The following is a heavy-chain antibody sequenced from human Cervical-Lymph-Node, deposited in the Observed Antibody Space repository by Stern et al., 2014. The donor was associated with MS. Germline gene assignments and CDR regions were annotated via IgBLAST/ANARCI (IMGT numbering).Heavy chain of an antibody. CDR3: AKDINLRGTYYFDY. V-gene: IGHV3-9*01. CDR1: GFTFDDYA. D-gene: IGHD2-15*01. Sequence: EVQLEESGGGLVQPGRSLRLSCAASGFTFDDYAMHWVRQAPGKGLEWVSGISWNSGNIGYADSVKGRFTISRDNAKNSLYLQMNSRRAEDTALYYCAKDINLRGTYYFDYWGRGTLVTVSS. J-gene: IGHJ4*02. CDR2: ISWNSGNI.